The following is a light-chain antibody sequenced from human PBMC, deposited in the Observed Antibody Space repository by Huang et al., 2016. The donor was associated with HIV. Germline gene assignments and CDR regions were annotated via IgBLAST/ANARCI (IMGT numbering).Light chain of an antibody. V-gene: IGKV4-1*01. CDR2: WAS. J-gene: IGKJ3*01. CDR3: QQYYFSPRT. CDR1: QSIFYNSNGQNY. Sequence: DVVLSQSPDYLPVYLGARATVNCRSSQSIFYNSNGQNYLAWYQQKAGQPPKLLVDWASTRARGVPDRFSGTGSGTDFTLTINNLQAEDAAVYYCQQYYFSPRTFGPGTKVDI.